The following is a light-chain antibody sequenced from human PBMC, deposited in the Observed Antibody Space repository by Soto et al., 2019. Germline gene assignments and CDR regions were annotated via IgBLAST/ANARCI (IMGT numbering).Light chain of an antibody. CDR2: GAS. V-gene: IGKV3-20*01. CDR3: QQYGSSPGT. J-gene: IGKJ1*01. Sequence: EIVLTQSPGTLSLSPGERATLSCRASQSVSSSYLAWYQQKPGQAPRLLIYGASSRGTGIPERFSGSGSGTDFTLTISRLEPEDFAVYYCQQYGSSPGTFGQGTKVEIK. CDR1: QSVSSSY.